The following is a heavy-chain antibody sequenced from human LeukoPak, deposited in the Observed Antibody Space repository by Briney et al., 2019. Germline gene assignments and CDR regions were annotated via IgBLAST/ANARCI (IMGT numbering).Heavy chain of an antibody. V-gene: IGHV1-2*06. CDR2: INPNSGGT. D-gene: IGHD1-26*01. CDR1: GYNFTSYY. CDR3: ARVVGAITKDRFDY. J-gene: IGHJ4*02. Sequence: ASVKVSCKASGYNFTSYYMHWVRQAPGQGLEWMGRINPNSGGTNYAQKFQGRVTMTRDTSISTAYMELSRLRSDDTAVYYCARVVGAITKDRFDYWGQGTLVTVSS.